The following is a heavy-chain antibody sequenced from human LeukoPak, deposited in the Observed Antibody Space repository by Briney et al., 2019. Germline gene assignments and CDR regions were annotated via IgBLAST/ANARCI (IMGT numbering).Heavy chain of an antibody. CDR2: MNPNSGNT. CDR3: ARGQHCSGGSCYGYYFDY. CDR1: GYTFTSYD. V-gene: IGHV1-8*01. Sequence: GASVKVSCKASGYTFTSYDINWVRQATGQGFEWMGWMNPNSGNTGYAQKFQGRVTMTRNTSISTAYMELSSLRSEDTAVYYCARGQHCSGGSCYGYYFDYWGQGTLVTVSS. D-gene: IGHD2-15*01. J-gene: IGHJ4*02.